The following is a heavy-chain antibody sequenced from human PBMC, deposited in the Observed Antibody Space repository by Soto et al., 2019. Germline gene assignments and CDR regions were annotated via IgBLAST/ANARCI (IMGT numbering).Heavy chain of an antibody. J-gene: IGHJ3*02. D-gene: IGHD6-25*01. V-gene: IGHV4-39*01. CDR3: ARHRDYSTGRDTFDI. CDR2: VYYTGRT. CDR1: GDSITSGSFH. Sequence: SETLSLTCSVSGDSITSGSFHWAWIRQSPGRGLEWIATVYYTGRTYYNTSLKTRVTISVDTSKNKFSLRMSSVTAADTAVYYCARHRDYSTGRDTFDIWGQGTVVTVSS.